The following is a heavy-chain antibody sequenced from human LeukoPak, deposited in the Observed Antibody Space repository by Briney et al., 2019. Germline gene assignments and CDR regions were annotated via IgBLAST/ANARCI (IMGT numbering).Heavy chain of an antibody. CDR2: IPTSGGIT. CDR3: AKVSGSYIRAYFDY. J-gene: IGHJ4*02. D-gene: IGHD1-26*01. V-gene: IGHV3-23*01. CDR1: VFSFSTYG. Sequence: GGSLRLSCADSVFSFSTYGMSWVRQAPGKGLEWVSGIPTSGGITYYADSVKGRFTISRDNSKNTLYLQMNSLRAEDTAVYYCAKVSGSYIRAYFDYWGQGTLVTVSS.